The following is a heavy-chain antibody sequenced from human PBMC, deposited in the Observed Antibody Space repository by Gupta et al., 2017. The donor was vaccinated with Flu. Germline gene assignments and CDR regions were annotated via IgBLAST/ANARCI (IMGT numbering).Heavy chain of an antibody. CDR3: ARKGYSVYDDFDY. V-gene: IGHV4-59*01. Sequence: IRQPPGKGFEWIGYVTFTGSTRYNPALKSRVTMSVDTAKNQFSLKLTSVTAADTAVYFCARKGYSVYDDFDYWGQGTLVTVSS. D-gene: IGHD5-12*01. CDR2: VTFTGST. J-gene: IGHJ4*02.